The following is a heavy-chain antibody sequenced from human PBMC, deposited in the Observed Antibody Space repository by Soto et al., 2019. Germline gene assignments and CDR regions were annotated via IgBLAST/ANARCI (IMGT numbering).Heavy chain of an antibody. CDR2: IYYSGNT. J-gene: IGHJ4*02. Sequence: SETLSLTCTVSGGSLGSSSYYWGWIRQSPGKGLEWIGNIYYSGNTFYNPSLKSRVTISVDTSKNQFYLHLSSVTAADTAIFYCASIAAPGTAHFDFWGQGTLVTVSS. D-gene: IGHD6-13*01. CDR3: ASIAAPGTAHFDF. V-gene: IGHV4-39*01. CDR1: GGSLGSSSYY.